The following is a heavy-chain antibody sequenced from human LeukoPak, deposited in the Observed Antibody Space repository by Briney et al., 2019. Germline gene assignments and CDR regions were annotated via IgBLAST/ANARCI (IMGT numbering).Heavy chain of an antibody. CDR1: GFTFSSYG. D-gene: IGHD5-18*01. CDR3: AKVIAPWIQLWLIDY. CDR2: ISYDGSNK. J-gene: IGHJ4*02. Sequence: GRSLRLSCAASGFTFSSYGMHWVRQAPGKGLEWVAVISYDGSNKYYADSVKGRFTISRDNSKNTLYLQMNSLRAEDTAVCYCAKVIAPWIQLWLIDYWGQGTLVTVSS. V-gene: IGHV3-30*18.